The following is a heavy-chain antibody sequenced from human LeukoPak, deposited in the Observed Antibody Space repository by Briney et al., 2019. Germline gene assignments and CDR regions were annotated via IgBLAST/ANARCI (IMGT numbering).Heavy chain of an antibody. CDR1: GFTFSSYA. Sequence: GGSLRLSCAASGFTFSSYAMSWVRQAPGKGLEWLSSGSSGNTYYADSVKGRFTISRDNSKNTLYLEMNSLRVEDTAVYYCAKDGSYYYYYMDVWGKGTTVTVSS. J-gene: IGHJ6*03. V-gene: IGHV3-23*01. CDR3: AKDGSYYYYYMDV. D-gene: IGHD6-19*01. CDR2: SGSSGNT.